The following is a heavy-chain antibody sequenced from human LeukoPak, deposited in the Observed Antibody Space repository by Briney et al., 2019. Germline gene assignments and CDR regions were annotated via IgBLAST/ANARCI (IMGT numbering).Heavy chain of an antibody. Sequence: SVKVSCKASGGTFSSYAISWVRQAPVQGLEWMVGIIPIFCTANYAQKFQGRVTINADESTSTGYMELGSQRSEDTAVYYCGRSVLYSSGWKKYNWFDPWGQGTLVTVSS. CDR3: GRSVLYSSGWKKYNWFDP. CDR2: IIPIFCTA. J-gene: IGHJ5*02. CDR1: GGTFSSYA. V-gene: IGHV1-69*01. D-gene: IGHD6-19*01.